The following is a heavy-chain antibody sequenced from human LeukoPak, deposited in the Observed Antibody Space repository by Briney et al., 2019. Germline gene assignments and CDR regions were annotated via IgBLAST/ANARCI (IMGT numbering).Heavy chain of an antibody. D-gene: IGHD3-22*01. Sequence: ASVKVSCKASGYTFTSYYMHWVRQAPGQGLEWMGIINPSGGSTSYAQKFQGSVTMTRDTSTSTVYMELSSLRSEDTAVYYCARGPSITMIVVVDDAFDIWGQGTMVTVSS. CDR1: GYTFTSYY. J-gene: IGHJ3*02. CDR2: INPSGGST. CDR3: ARGPSITMIVVVDDAFDI. V-gene: IGHV1-46*01.